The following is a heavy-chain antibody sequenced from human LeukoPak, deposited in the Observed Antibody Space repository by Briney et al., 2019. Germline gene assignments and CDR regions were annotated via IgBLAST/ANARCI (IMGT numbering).Heavy chain of an antibody. CDR2: ISSSGSTI. CDR3: ARDGPVEYSRSVSPSDY. Sequence: PGGSLRLSCAASGFTFSSYEMNWVRQAPGKGLEGVSYISSSGSTIYYADSVKGRFTISRDNAKNSLYLQMNSLRAEDTAVYYCARDGPVEYSRSVSPSDYWGQGTLVTVSS. D-gene: IGHD6-6*01. J-gene: IGHJ4*02. CDR1: GFTFSSYE. V-gene: IGHV3-48*03.